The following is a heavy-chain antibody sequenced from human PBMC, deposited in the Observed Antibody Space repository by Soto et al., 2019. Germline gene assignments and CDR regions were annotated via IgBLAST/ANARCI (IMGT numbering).Heavy chain of an antibody. CDR3: ARGYYYDRSGYYVHY. J-gene: IGHJ4*02. D-gene: IGHD3-22*01. Sequence: EVQLVESGGGLVQPGGSLRLSCAASGFTFSSYWMSWVRQAPGKGLEWVANIKQDGSDKYYVDSVKGRFTISRDNAKNSLYLQMNSLRAEDTAVYYCARGYYYDRSGYYVHYWGQGTLVTVSS. CDR1: GFTFSSYW. CDR2: IKQDGSDK. V-gene: IGHV3-7*04.